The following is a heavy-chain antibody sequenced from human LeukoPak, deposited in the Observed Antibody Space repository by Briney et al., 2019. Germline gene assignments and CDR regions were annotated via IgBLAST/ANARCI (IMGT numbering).Heavy chain of an antibody. D-gene: IGHD4-17*01. CDR2: ISGSGGST. Sequence: GGSLRLSCAASGFTFSSYAMSWVRQAPGKGLEWVSAISGSGGSTYYADSVKGRFTISRDNSKNTLYLQMNSLRAEDTAVYYCARDYGDFEIERYYGMDVWGQGTTVTVSS. J-gene: IGHJ6*02. CDR3: ARDYGDFEIERYYGMDV. V-gene: IGHV3-23*01. CDR1: GFTFSSYA.